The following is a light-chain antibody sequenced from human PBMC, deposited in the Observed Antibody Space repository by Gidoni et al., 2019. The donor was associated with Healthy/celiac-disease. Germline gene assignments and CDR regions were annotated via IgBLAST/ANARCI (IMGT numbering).Light chain of an antibody. J-gene: IGKJ2*01. CDR2: DAS. Sequence: DIQMTQSPSSLSASVGDRVTITCQASQYISNYLNWYQQKPGKAPKLLIYDASNLETGVPSRFSGRGAGTDFTFTISSRQHEDIATYYCQQDDNLPYTFGQXTKLEIK. CDR3: QQDDNLPYT. CDR1: QYISNY. V-gene: IGKV1-33*01.